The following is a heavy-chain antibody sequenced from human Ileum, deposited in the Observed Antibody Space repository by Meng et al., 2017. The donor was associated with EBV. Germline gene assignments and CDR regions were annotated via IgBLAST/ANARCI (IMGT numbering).Heavy chain of an antibody. V-gene: IGHV4-61*08. CDR1: GASVTSSGYY. CDR3: ARDLRVGGAFDY. J-gene: IGHJ4*02. CDR2: VNYNGDS. D-gene: IGHD1-26*01. Sequence: QVHLPRSGPGLVRPTETLFLTCTVSGASVTSSGYYWSWLRQSPGKGLEWLGYVNYNGDSTYNPSLKSRVTIFIDTSKKQFYLNLTSATAADTAIYYCARDLRVGGAFDYWGQGTLVTVSS.